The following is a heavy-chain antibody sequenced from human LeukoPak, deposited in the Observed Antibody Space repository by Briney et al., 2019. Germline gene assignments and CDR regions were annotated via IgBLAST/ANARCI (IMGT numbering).Heavy chain of an antibody. Sequence: PGGSLRLSCAASGFTFSSYAMSWVRQAPGKGLEWVSAISGSGGSTYYADSVKGRFTISRDNSKNTLYLQMNSLRAEDTAVYYCAKSNADDLWSGYHFDYWGQGTLVTVSS. CDR2: ISGSGGST. V-gene: IGHV3-23*01. D-gene: IGHD3-3*01. CDR3: AKSNADDLWSGYHFDY. J-gene: IGHJ4*02. CDR1: GFTFSSYA.